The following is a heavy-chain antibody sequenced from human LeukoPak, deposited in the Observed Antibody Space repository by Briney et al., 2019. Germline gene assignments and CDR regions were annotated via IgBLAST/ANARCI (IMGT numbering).Heavy chain of an antibody. CDR3: AREPTYSSSWYTSCDY. J-gene: IGHJ4*02. Sequence: SETLSLTCAVYGGSFSGYYWSWIRQPPGKGLEWIGEINHSGSTNYNPSLKSRVTISVDTSKNRFSLKLSSVTAADTAVYYCAREPTYSSSWYTSCDYWGQGTLVTVSS. CDR1: GGSFSGYY. D-gene: IGHD6-13*01. V-gene: IGHV4-34*01. CDR2: INHSGST.